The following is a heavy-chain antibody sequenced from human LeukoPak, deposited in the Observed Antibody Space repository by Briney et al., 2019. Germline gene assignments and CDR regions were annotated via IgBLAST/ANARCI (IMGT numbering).Heavy chain of an antibody. CDR2: IYHSGST. CDR3: ARGTEAHAFDI. CDR1: GGSISSGGCY. V-gene: IGHV4-30-2*01. Sequence: PSQTLSLTCTVAGGSISSGGCYWCGSRQPRGKGVEWIGYIYHSGSTYYNPSLKSRVTISVDRSKNQFSLKLSSVTAADTAVYYCARGTEAHAFDIWGQGTMVTASS. J-gene: IGHJ3*02.